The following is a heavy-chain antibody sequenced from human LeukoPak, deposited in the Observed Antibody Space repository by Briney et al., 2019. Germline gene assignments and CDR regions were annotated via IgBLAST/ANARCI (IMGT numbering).Heavy chain of an antibody. D-gene: IGHD6-13*01. J-gene: IGHJ4*02. CDR2: IIPILGIA. Sequence: SVKVSCKASGGTFSSYAISWVRQAPGQGLEWMGRIIPILGIANYAQKFQGRVTITADKSTSTAYMELSSLRSEDTAVYYCARDLTSLAAAVTGDCWGQGTLVTVSS. CDR1: GGTFSSYA. CDR3: ARDLTSLAAAVTGDC. V-gene: IGHV1-69*04.